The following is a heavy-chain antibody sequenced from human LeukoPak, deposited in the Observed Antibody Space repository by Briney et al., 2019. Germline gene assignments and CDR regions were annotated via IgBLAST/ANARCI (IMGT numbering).Heavy chain of an antibody. D-gene: IGHD6-6*01. J-gene: IGHJ3*02. CDR2: ISGSDDRT. V-gene: IGHV3-23*01. Sequence: GGSLRLSCAASGFTFSTYAMSWVRQAPGKGLEWVSAISGSDDRTNYADSVKGQFSISRDNSKNMLFLQMASLRADDTAVYYCAKAFREYSSTSYSAFDIWGQGTMVTVSS. CDR3: AKAFREYSSTSYSAFDI. CDR1: GFTFSTYA.